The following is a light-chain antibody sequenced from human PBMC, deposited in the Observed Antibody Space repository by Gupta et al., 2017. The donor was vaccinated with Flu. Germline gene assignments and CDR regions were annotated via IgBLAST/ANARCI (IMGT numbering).Light chain of an antibody. CDR1: QGIGNY. V-gene: IGKV1-16*02. CDR2: AAS. J-gene: IGKJ5*01. Sequence: DIQMTQSQPSLSASIGDTVSITCRASQGIGNYLAWFRQKPGKAPESLIYAASRLQRGVPSNFSASGSGTDFTLTISSLQPEDFATYYCQQYSGFPRTFGQGTRLEIK. CDR3: QQYSGFPRT.